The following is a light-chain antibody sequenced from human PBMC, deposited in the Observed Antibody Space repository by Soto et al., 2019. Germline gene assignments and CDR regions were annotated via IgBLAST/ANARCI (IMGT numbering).Light chain of an antibody. J-gene: IGLJ1*01. CDR3: CSYAGSSTYV. Sequence: QSVLTQPVSVSGSPGQSITISCTGTSSDVGSYNLVSWYQQHPGKAPKVMIYEVSKRPSGVPNRFSGSKSGNTASLTISGLQAEDEADYYCCSYAGSSTYVFGTGTKVTVL. CDR1: SSDVGSYNL. CDR2: EVS. V-gene: IGLV2-23*02.